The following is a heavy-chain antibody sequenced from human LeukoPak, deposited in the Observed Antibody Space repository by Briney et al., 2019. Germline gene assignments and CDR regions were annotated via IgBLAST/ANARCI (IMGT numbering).Heavy chain of an antibody. J-gene: IGHJ3*02. V-gene: IGHV3-53*01. D-gene: IGHD2-21*02. Sequence: GGSLRLSCVASGLTFSNFWMTWLRQAPGKGLEWVSIIYSGGSTYYADSVKGRFTISRDNSKNTLYLQMNSLRADDMAVYYCARGPWGIVGGDGAFDIWGQGTMVTVSS. CDR1: GLTFSNFW. CDR3: ARGPWGIVGGDGAFDI. CDR2: IYSGGST.